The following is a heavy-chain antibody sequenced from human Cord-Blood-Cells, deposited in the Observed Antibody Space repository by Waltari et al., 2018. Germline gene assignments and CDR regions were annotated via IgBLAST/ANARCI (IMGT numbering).Heavy chain of an antibody. CDR3: ARPGIAAAGTFAFDI. CDR2: INPNSGGT. J-gene: IGHJ3*02. CDR1: GYTFTGYY. Sequence: QVQLVQSGAEVKKPGASVKVSCKASGYTFTGYYMHWVRQAPGQGLEWMGWINPNSGGTNYAQKFQGRFTMTRDTSISTAYMELSRLRSDDTAVYYCARPGIAAAGTFAFDIWGQGTMVTVSS. V-gene: IGHV1-2*02. D-gene: IGHD6-13*01.